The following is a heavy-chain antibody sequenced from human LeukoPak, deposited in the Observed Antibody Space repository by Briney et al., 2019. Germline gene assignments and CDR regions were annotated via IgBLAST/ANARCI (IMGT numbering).Heavy chain of an antibody. Sequence: GGSLRLSCAASGFTFSSYWMHWVRQAPGKGLVWVSRINSDGSSTSYADSVKGRFTISRDNAKNTLYLQMNSLRAEDTAVYYCARATRLSLPEALHYYFYMDVWGKGTTVTVSS. J-gene: IGHJ6*03. V-gene: IGHV3-74*01. CDR2: INSDGSST. CDR1: GFTFSSYW. CDR3: ARATRLSLPEALHYYFYMDV.